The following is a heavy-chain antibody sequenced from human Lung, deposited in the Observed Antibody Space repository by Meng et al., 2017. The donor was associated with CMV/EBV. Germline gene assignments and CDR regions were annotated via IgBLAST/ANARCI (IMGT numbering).Heavy chain of an antibody. D-gene: IGHD2-2*02. Sequence: GGSLRLSCAASGFTFSSYEMNWVRQAPGKGLEWVSYISSSGSTIYYADSVKGRFTISRDNAKNSLYLQMNSLRAEDTAVYYCARDGGLVVVPAAIRFDYYYYGMDVWGQRTTVTVSS. V-gene: IGHV3-48*03. CDR2: ISSSGSTI. CDR1: GFTFSSYE. CDR3: ARDGGLVVVPAAIRFDYYYYGMDV. J-gene: IGHJ6*02.